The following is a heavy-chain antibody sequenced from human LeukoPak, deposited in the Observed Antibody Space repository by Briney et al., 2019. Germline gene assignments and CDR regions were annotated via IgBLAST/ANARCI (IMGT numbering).Heavy chain of an antibody. Sequence: SETLSLTCTVSGGSIRSSSYNWGWIRQPPGKGLEWIGSIYYSGSTYYNPSLKSRVTISVDTSKNQFSLKLSSVTAADTAVYFCARGPYSYDSSGAFDIWGQGTMVTVSS. V-gene: IGHV4-39*07. CDR2: IYYSGST. CDR3: ARGPYSYDSSGAFDI. D-gene: IGHD3-22*01. J-gene: IGHJ3*02. CDR1: GGSIRSSSYN.